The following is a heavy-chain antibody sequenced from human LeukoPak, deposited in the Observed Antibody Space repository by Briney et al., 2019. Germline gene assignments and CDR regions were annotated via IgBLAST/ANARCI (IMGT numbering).Heavy chain of an antibody. D-gene: IGHD5-18*01. CDR2: VYYGGHT. Sequence: SETLSLTCTVSGGGSISSSSYYWGWIRQPPEKGLEWIGSVYYGGHTYYNPSLKSRVTISLDTSKNQFSLKVSSVTAADTAVYYCAREGYSYGKNWFGPWGQGTLVTVSS. J-gene: IGHJ5*02. CDR3: AREGYSYGKNWFGP. V-gene: IGHV4-39*07. CDR1: GGGSISSSSYY.